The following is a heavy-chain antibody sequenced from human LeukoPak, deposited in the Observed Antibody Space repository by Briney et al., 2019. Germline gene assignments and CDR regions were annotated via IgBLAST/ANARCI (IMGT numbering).Heavy chain of an antibody. CDR2: IYYSGST. CDR1: GGSISSYY. Sequence: HSETLSLTCTVSGGSISSYYWSWIRQPPGKGLEWIGYIYYSGSTNYNPSLKSRVTISVDTSKNQFSLKLSSVTAADTAVYYCARLLGYCSGGSCHWYFDLWGRGTLVTVSS. CDR3: ARLLGYCSGGSCHWYFDL. J-gene: IGHJ2*01. D-gene: IGHD2-15*01. V-gene: IGHV4-59*08.